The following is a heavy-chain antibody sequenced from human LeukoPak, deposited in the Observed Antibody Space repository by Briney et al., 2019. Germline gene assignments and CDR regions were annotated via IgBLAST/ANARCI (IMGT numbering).Heavy chain of an antibody. D-gene: IGHD5-18*01. CDR2: ISYDGSNK. Sequence: PGGSLRLSCAASGFTHSRYGMHWVRQAPGKGLECVAVISYDGSNKYYADSVKGRFTISRDNSKNTLYLQMNIVRVEETAVYYCAKDRRGYSYGPDYWGQGTLVTVCS. V-gene: IGHV3-30*18. J-gene: IGHJ4*02. CDR1: GFTHSRYG. CDR3: AKDRRGYSYGPDY.